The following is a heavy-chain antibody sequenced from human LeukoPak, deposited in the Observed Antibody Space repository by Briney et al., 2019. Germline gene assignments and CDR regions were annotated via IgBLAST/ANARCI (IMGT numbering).Heavy chain of an antibody. Sequence: KPSETLSLTCTVSGGSVSSTTYYWSWIRQPPGKGLEWIASINYSGSTYYNPSLKSRVTISVDTSENQFSLKLSSVTAADTAVYYCARQYYDILTGYPYYFDSWGQGTLVTVSP. CDR3: ARQYYDILTGYPYYFDS. V-gene: IGHV4-39*01. CDR2: INYSGST. CDR1: GGSVSSTTYY. J-gene: IGHJ4*02. D-gene: IGHD3-9*01.